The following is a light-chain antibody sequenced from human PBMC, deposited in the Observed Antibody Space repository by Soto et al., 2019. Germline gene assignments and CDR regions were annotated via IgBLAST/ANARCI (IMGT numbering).Light chain of an antibody. CDR2: WAS. V-gene: IGKV4-1*01. CDR1: QSVLYRSNNKNH. J-gene: IGKJ5*01. CDR3: QQSYSTPIT. Sequence: DIVTTQSPDSLAVSLGERATINCKSSQSVLYRSNNKNHLAWYQQKPGQPPKLVIYWASTRESGVPDRFSGSGSGTDFTLTISSLQPEDFATYYCQQSYSTPITFGQGTRLEIK.